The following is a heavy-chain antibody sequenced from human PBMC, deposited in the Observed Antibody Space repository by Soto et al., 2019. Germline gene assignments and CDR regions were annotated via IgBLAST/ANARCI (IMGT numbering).Heavy chain of an antibody. V-gene: IGHV3-23*01. Sequence: GGSLRLSCAASGFTFSNSAMTWVRQALGKGPEWISSIGRTNNTHYADSVKGRFAISRDNSQNTLYLQMNSLTAEDTAVYFCAKVDAYSYRTDHWGQGTLVTVSS. J-gene: IGHJ4*02. D-gene: IGHD3-16*02. CDR1: GFTFSNSA. CDR3: AKVDAYSYRTDH. CDR2: IGRTNNT.